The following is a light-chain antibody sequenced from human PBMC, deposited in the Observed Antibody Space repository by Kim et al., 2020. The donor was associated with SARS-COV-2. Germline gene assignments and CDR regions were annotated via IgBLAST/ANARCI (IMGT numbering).Light chain of an antibody. Sequence: RPTASPHGAGTHNNVGNRAAASLQQHQGQPPKLRSYRDNNRPTGISERFIASRSGNTASLTITGLQPEDEADYYCSTWDNSLGGWVFGGGTQLTVL. CDR2: RDN. CDR3: STWDNSLGGWV. J-gene: IGLJ3*02. V-gene: IGLV10-54*01. CDR1: HNNVGNRA.